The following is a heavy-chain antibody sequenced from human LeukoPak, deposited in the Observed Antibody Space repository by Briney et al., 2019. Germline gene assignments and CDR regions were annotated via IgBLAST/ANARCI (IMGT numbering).Heavy chain of an antibody. Sequence: GGSLRLSCAASGFTFRNYVIHWVRQAPGKGLEWVAVTSSDLNVKLYADSVKGRFTISRDNAKNSLYLQMNSLRAEDTAVYYCAIIPRAAAGPSARSPFHYWGQGTLVTVSS. V-gene: IGHV3-30-3*01. D-gene: IGHD6-13*01. CDR2: TSSDLNVK. J-gene: IGHJ4*02. CDR1: GFTFRNYV. CDR3: AIIPRAAAGPSARSPFHY.